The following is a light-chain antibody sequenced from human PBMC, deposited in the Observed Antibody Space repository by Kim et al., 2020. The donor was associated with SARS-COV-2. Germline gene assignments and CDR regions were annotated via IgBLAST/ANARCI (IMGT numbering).Light chain of an antibody. J-gene: IGKJ5*01. Sequence: EIVMTQSPATLSVSPGERATLSCRASQSVGSNLAWYQQKPGQAPRVLIHGASTRATGIAARFSGGGSGTEFTLTISSLQSEDFAVYYCQQYNGWPITFGQGTRLDIK. CDR2: GAS. CDR1: QSVGSN. CDR3: QQYNGWPIT. V-gene: IGKV3-15*01.